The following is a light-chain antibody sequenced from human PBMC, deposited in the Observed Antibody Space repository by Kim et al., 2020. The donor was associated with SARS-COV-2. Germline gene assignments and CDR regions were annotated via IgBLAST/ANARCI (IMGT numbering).Light chain of an antibody. V-gene: IGKV1-17*03. CDR2: AAS. J-gene: IGKJ1*01. Sequence: ASLGDIVTITCRASQGISNYLAWFQQKPGKVPKRLIYAASSFQSGVPSRFSGSGSGTEFTLTINSLQPEDSATYYCLQHNDYPWTFGQGTKVDIK. CDR1: QGISNY. CDR3: LQHNDYPWT.